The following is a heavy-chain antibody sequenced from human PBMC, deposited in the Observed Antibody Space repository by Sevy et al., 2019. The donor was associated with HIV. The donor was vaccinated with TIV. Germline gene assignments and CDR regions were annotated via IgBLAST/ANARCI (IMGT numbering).Heavy chain of an antibody. D-gene: IGHD4-17*01. CDR3: ASSDYGDYVGWFDP. Sequence: GGSLRLSCAASGFTFSSSIINWVRQAPGKGLEWVSSISGTGSTIYYADSVKGRFTISRDNDKNSLYLQMHGLRDEDTAGYYCASSDYGDYVGWFDPWGQGTLVTVSS. V-gene: IGHV3-48*02. CDR1: GFTFSSSI. J-gene: IGHJ5*02. CDR2: ISGTGSTI.